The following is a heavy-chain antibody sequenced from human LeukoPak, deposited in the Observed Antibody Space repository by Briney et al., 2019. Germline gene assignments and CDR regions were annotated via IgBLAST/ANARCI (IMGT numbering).Heavy chain of an antibody. CDR2: I. CDR1: GGSISTYY. Sequence: SETLSLTCTVSGGSISTYYWSWIRQSPGKGLEWIGSILSRVTISVDTSKNQFSLELSSVTAADTAVYYCAVNLTRHTFDIWGQGTMVTVSS. J-gene: IGHJ3*02. D-gene: IGHD1-1*01. CDR3: AVNLTRHTFDI. V-gene: IGHV4-4*08.